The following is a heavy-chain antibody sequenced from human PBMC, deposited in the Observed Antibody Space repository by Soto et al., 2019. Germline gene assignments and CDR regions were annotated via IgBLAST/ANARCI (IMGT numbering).Heavy chain of an antibody. CDR1: GCTFSSYA. D-gene: IGHD4-17*01. CDR3: ARMTTVNTYYYYGMDV. V-gene: IGHV1-69*06. CDR2: IIPIFGTA. Sequence: SVKVSCKASGCTFSSYAISWVRQAPGQGLEWMGGIIPIFGTANYAQKFQGRVTITADKSTSTAYMELSSLRSEDTAVYYCARMTTVNTYYYYGMDVWGQGTTVTVSS. J-gene: IGHJ6*02.